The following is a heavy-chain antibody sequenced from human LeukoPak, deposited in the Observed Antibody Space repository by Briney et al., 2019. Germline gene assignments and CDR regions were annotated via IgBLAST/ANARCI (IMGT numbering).Heavy chain of an antibody. D-gene: IGHD6-19*01. V-gene: IGHV4-39*02. J-gene: IGHJ3*02. Sequence: TSETLSLTCTVSGGSISSSTYHWGWIRQPPGKGLEWIGSTFFSGSTYYNPSLKSRVTISVDTSKNQFSLRLSSVTAADTAVYYCARDHSSGWYRGAFDIWGQGTRLTVSS. CDR2: TFFSGST. CDR3: ARDHSSGWYRGAFDI. CDR1: GGSISSSTYH.